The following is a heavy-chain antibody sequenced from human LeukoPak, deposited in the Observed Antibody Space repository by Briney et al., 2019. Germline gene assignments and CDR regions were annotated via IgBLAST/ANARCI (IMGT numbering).Heavy chain of an antibody. Sequence: GGTLRLSCAASGFTFSSYAMNWVRQAPGKGLEWVSGVIPSGASTYYADSVKGRFTISRDNSKNTLYLLMNSLRAEDTAVYYCANDLRWGSFDIRGQGTLVIVSS. J-gene: IGHJ3*02. CDR1: GFTFSSYA. CDR2: VIPSGAST. CDR3: ANDLRWGSFDI. D-gene: IGHD1-26*01. V-gene: IGHV3-23*01.